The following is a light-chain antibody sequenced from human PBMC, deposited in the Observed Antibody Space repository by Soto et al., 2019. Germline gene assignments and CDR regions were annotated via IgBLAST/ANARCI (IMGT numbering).Light chain of an antibody. V-gene: IGLV2-14*01. CDR1: SSDAGGYNY. Sequence: QSALTQPASVSGSPGQSITISCTGTSSDAGGYNYVSWYQLHPGKAPKLMIYEVSNRPSGVSDRFSGSKSGNTASLTISGLQAEDEADYYCISYTTNTLLVVGGGTKLTVL. CDR3: ISYTTNTLLV. CDR2: EVS. J-gene: IGLJ3*02.